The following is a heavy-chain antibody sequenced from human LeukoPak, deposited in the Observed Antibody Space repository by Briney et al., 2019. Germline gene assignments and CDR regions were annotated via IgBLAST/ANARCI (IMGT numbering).Heavy chain of an antibody. J-gene: IGHJ6*03. CDR3: ARLSAYYYGSYFYYYMDV. Sequence: SGGSLRLSCEGSGFSFSSYWMSWVRHLPGKGPEWVANIRQDASERSFADSVKGRFTISRDNAKKSVYLHMSSLRAEDTALYYCARLSAYYYGSYFYYYMDVWGKGTTVTVSS. CDR1: GFSFSSYW. D-gene: IGHD3-10*01. V-gene: IGHV3-7*01. CDR2: IRQDASER.